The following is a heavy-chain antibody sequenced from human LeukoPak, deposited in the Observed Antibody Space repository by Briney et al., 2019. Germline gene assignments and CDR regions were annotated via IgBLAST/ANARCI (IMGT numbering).Heavy chain of an antibody. D-gene: IGHD6-19*01. CDR2: IYSDGTT. CDR3: ARWYSSGWFDP. J-gene: IGHJ5*02. V-gene: IGHV3-66*01. CDR1: GFTFSSFW. Sequence: PGGSLRLSCAASGFTFSSFWMSWVRQAPGKGLEWVSIIYSDGTTYYADSVKGRFTISRDNSKNSLYLQMNSLRAEDTAVYYCARWYSSGWFDPWGQGTLVTVSS.